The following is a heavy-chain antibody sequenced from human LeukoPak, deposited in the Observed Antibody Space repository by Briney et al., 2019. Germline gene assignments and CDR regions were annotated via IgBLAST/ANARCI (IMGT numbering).Heavy chain of an antibody. CDR1: GESLCGSN. V-gene: IGHV4-34*01. Sequence: SGTLSLTCADYGESLCGSNWSWICPPPGKGLECVGQINHSGSTNYIPSIKSRVTISVDTSKIQFSLKLSSVTAADTAVYYCARHMDSGWYRGDAFDIWGQGTMVTVSS. D-gene: IGHD6-19*01. CDR3: ARHMDSGWYRGDAFDI. CDR2: INHSGST. J-gene: IGHJ3*02.